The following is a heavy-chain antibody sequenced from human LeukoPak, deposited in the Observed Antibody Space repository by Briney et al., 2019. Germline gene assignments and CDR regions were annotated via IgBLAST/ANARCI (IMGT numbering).Heavy chain of an antibody. CDR1: GGSISSYY. Sequence: SETLSLTCTVSGGSISSYYWSLIRQPAGKGLEWIGRIYTSGSTNYNPSLKSRVTMSVDTSENQFSLKLSSVTAADTAVYYCATSSGSYSYYYYYMDVWGKGTTVTVSS. D-gene: IGHD3-10*01. J-gene: IGHJ6*03. CDR3: ATSSGSYSYYYYYMDV. CDR2: IYTSGST. V-gene: IGHV4-4*07.